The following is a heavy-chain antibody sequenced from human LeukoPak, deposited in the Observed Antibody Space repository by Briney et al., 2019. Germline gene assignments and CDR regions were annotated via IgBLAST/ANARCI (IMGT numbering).Heavy chain of an antibody. CDR2: ISWNSGSI. V-gene: IGHV3-9*01. J-gene: IGHJ3*02. Sequence: GGSLRLSCAASGFTFDDYAMHWVRQAPGKGLGWVSGISWNSGSIGYADSVKGRFTISRDNAKTSLYLQMNSLRAEDTALYYCAKDMRLLGAFDSWGQGTMVTVSS. CDR3: AKDMRLLGAFDS. CDR1: GFTFDDYA. D-gene: IGHD1-26*01.